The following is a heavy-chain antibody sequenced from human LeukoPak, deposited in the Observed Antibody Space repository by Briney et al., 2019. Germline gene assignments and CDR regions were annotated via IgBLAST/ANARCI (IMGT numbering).Heavy chain of an antibody. CDR2: INPSGGST. J-gene: IGHJ5*02. D-gene: IGHD1-26*01. CDR3: ARGGKWDNWFDP. Sequence: RASVKVSFKASGHTFTRYNMHWVRQAPGQGLEWMGIINPSGGSTSYAQKFQGRVTMTRDTSTSTVYLELSSLRSEDTAVYYCARGGKWDNWFDPWGQGTLVTVSS. V-gene: IGHV1-46*01. CDR1: GHTFTRYN.